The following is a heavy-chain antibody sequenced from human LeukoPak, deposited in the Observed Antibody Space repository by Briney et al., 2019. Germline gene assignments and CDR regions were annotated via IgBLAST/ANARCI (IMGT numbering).Heavy chain of an antibody. CDR1: GYTFTSYY. V-gene: IGHV1-46*01. Sequence: ASVKVSCKASGYTFTSYYMHWVRQAPGQGLEWMGIINPSGGSTSYAQKFQGRVTMTRDTSTSTVYMELSSLRSEDTAVHYCAREGITGTTVVYWGQGTLVTVSS. D-gene: IGHD1-20*01. J-gene: IGHJ4*02. CDR2: INPSGGST. CDR3: AREGITGTTVVY.